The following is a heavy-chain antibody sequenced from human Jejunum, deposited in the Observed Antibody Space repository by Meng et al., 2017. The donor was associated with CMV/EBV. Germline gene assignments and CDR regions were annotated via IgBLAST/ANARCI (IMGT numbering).Heavy chain of an antibody. J-gene: IGHJ2*01. V-gene: IGHV1-3*01. CDR1: GHPFSNYA. Sequence: CKASGHPFSNYAMHWVRQAPGQRLEWMGLVNAGNGNTRYSQKFQGRVTISRDTPASTVYMELSSLTSEDTAVYYCASERWGSGYLDLWGRGSLVTVSS. CDR3: ASERWGSGYLDL. CDR2: VNAGNGNT. D-gene: IGHD4-23*01.